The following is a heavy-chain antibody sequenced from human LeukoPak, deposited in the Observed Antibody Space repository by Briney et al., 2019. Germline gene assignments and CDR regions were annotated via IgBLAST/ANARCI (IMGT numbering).Heavy chain of an antibody. CDR3: ARRAGDYSHPYDY. CDR2: IYSGGNT. Sequence: GGSLRLSCAASGLTVSSNCMSWVRQAPGKGLEWVSFIYSGGNTYYADSVKGRFTISRDNSKNTVHLQMNSLRAEDTAMYYCARRAGDYSHPYDYWGQGALVTVSS. CDR1: GLTVSSNC. V-gene: IGHV3-53*01. D-gene: IGHD3-22*01. J-gene: IGHJ4*02.